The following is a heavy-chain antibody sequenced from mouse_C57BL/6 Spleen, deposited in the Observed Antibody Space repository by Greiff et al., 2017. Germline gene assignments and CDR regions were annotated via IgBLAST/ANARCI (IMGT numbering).Heavy chain of an antibody. Sequence: VQLQQPGAELVKPGASVKMSCKASGYTFTSYWITWVKQRPGQGLEWIGDIYPGSGSTNYNEKFKSKATLTVDTSSSTAYMQRSSLTSEDSAVYYCARSKADRDVGFAYWGQGTLVTVSA. CDR1: GYTFTSYW. CDR2: IYPGSGST. J-gene: IGHJ3*01. V-gene: IGHV1-55*01. D-gene: IGHD1-3*01. CDR3: ARSKADRDVGFAY.